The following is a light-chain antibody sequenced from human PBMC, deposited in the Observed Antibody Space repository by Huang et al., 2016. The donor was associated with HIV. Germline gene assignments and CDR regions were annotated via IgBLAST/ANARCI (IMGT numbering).Light chain of an antibody. V-gene: IGKV2-28*01. CDR2: LGS. J-gene: IGKJ2*02. Sequence: EIVMTQSPLSLPVTPGEPASISCRSSQSLLHSNGYNYLDWYLQKPGQSPQLLIYLGSNRAAGVPDRCSGSGSGTDCTLKISRVEAEEVGVYYCMQVLQTPCTFGQGTKLEIK. CDR3: MQVLQTPCT. CDR1: QSLLHSNGYNY.